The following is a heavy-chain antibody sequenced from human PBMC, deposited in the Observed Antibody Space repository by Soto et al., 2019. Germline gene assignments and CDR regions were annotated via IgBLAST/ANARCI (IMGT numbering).Heavy chain of an antibody. D-gene: IGHD6-6*01. V-gene: IGHV5-51*01. Sequence: PGESLKISCKGSGYSFTSYWIGWVRQMRGKGLEWMGSIYPGDSDTRCSPSFQGQVTISADKSISTAYLQWSSLKASDTAMDYCARPAREYSRIEGAFDIGGQGTMVPVS. CDR2: IYPGDSDT. CDR3: ARPAREYSRIEGAFDI. J-gene: IGHJ3*02. CDR1: GYSFTSYW.